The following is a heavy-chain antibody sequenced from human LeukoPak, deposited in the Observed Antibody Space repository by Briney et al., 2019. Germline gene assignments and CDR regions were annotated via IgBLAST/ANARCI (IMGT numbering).Heavy chain of an antibody. CDR2: IYHSGTT. Sequence: SETLSLTCTVSGYSISSGYYWGWIRQPPGKGLEWIGSIYHSGTTYYNSSLKSRVTISVDTSKNQFSLKLSSVTAADTAVYYCARESGDYYYSSGSYYKYMYYFDYWGQGTLVTVSS. CDR3: ARESGDYYYSSGSYYKYMYYFDY. CDR1: GYSISSGYY. V-gene: IGHV4-38-2*02. J-gene: IGHJ4*02. D-gene: IGHD3-10*01.